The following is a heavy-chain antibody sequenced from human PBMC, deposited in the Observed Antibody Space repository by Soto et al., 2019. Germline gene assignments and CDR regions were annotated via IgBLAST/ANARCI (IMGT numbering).Heavy chain of an antibody. V-gene: IGHV3-53*04. CDR2: IYSGGST. CDR3: ARGYCSGGSCYSPFFFQH. D-gene: IGHD2-15*01. Sequence: SGGSLRLSCAASGFTVSSNYMSWVRQAPGKGLEWVSVIYSGGSTYYADSVKGRFTISRHNSKNTLYLQMNSLRAEDTAVYYCARGYCSGGSCYSPFFFQHWGQGTLVTVSS. J-gene: IGHJ1*01. CDR1: GFTVSSNY.